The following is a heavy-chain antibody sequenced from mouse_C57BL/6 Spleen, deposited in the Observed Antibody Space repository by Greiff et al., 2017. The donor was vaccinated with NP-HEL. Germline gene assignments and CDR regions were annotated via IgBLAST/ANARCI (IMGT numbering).Heavy chain of an antibody. D-gene: IGHD1-1*01. CDR2: SRNKANDYTT. CDR3: ARGITTVVAPYYYAMDY. Sequence: EVHLVESGGGLVQSGRSLRLSCATSGFTFSDFYMEWVRQAPGKGLEWIAASRNKANDYTTEYSASVKGRFIVSRDTSQSILYLQMNALRAEDTAIYYCARGITTVVAPYYYAMDYWGQGTSVTVSS. V-gene: IGHV7-1*01. CDR1: GFTFSDFY. J-gene: IGHJ4*01.